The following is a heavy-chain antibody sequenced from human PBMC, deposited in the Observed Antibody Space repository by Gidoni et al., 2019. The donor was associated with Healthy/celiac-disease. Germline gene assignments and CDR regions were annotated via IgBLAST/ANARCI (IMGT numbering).Heavy chain of an antibody. V-gene: IGHV3-7*01. J-gene: IGHJ6*02. CDR1: GFPFSSYW. D-gene: IGHD3-9*01. Sequence: EVQLVESVGGLVQPGGSLRLSCAASGFPFSSYWMSWVRQAPGKGMEWVANIKQDGSEKYYVDDVKGRFTICRDNGKNSLYLQMNSLRAEDTAVYYCASKGVFSSGMDVWGQGTTVTVSS. CDR2: IKQDGSEK. CDR3: ASKGVFSSGMDV.